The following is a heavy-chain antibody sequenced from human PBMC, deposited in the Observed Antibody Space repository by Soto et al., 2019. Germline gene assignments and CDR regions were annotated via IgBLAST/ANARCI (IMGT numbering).Heavy chain of an antibody. D-gene: IGHD3-3*01. CDR1: GFTFSSYA. J-gene: IGHJ4*02. CDR2: ISSNGGST. Sequence: GGSLRLSCSASGFTFSSYAMHWVRQAPGKGLEYVSAISSNGGSTYYADSVKGRFTISRDNSKNTLYLQMSSLRAEDTAVYYCVKARYDFWNGETSYYFDYWGQGTLVTVSS. CDR3: VKARYDFWNGETSYYFDY. V-gene: IGHV3-64D*08.